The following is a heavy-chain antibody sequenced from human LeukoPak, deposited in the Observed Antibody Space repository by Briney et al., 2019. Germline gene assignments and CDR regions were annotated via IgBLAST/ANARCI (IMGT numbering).Heavy chain of an antibody. CDR1: VFTFNDYW. CDR2: INSDGSST. CDR3: ARDRSGYEDY. J-gene: IGHJ4*02. D-gene: IGHD5-12*01. V-gene: IGHV3-74*01. Sequence: GGSLKLSCSGSVFTFNDYWMHWVRQAPGKGLVWVSRINSDGSSTNYADSMKGRFTISRDNAENTLYLQMNSLRAEDTAVYYCARDRSGYEDYWGQGTLVTVSS.